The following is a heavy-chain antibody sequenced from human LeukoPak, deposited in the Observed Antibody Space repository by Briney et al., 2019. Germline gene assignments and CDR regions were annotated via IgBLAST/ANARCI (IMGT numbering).Heavy chain of an antibody. V-gene: IGHV3-30*02. CDR2: IRYDGSNK. J-gene: IGHJ5*02. CDR1: GFTFSSYG. CDR3: ATADCSGGSCYDP. Sequence: PGGSLRLSCAASGFTFSSYGMHWVRQAPGKGLEWVAFIRYDGSNKYYADSVKGRFTISRDNSKNTLYLQMNSLRAEDTAVYYCATADCSGGSCYDPWGQGTLVTVSS. D-gene: IGHD2-15*01.